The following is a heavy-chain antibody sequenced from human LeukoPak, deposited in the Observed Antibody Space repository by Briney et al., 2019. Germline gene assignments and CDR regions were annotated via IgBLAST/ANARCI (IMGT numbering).Heavy chain of an antibody. CDR1: GFTLSSYE. CDR3: ARDSSGYYLGGNY. CDR2: ISSSGSTI. J-gene: IGHJ4*02. Sequence: PGGSLRLSCAASGFTLSSYEMNWVRQAPGKGLERVSYISSSGSTIYYADSVKGRFTISRDNAKNSLYLQMNSLRAEDTAVYYCARDSSGYYLGGNYWGQGTLVTVSS. V-gene: IGHV3-48*03. D-gene: IGHD3-22*01.